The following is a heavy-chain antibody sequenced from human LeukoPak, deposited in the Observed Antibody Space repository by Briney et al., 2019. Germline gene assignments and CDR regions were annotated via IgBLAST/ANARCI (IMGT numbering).Heavy chain of an antibody. CDR1: GFTFSSYA. CDR3: AKDTYSGSYSWGYYFDY. Sequence: PGGSLRLSCAASGFTFSSYAMSGVRQAPGKGLEWVSGISGSGGSTYYADSVKGRFTISRDNSKNTLYLQMNSLRAEDTAVYYCAKDTYSGSYSWGYYFDYWGQGTLVTVSS. J-gene: IGHJ4*02. D-gene: IGHD1-26*01. V-gene: IGHV3-23*01. CDR2: ISGSGGST.